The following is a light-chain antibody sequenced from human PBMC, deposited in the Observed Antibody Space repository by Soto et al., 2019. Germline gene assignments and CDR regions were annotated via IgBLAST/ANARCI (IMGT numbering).Light chain of an antibody. CDR3: SSYTSSSTLV. CDR2: DVS. Sequence: QSVLTQPASVSGSPGQSITISCTGTSSDVGGYNYVSWYQQHPGKAPKLMFYDVSNRPSGVSNRFSGSKSGNTASLTISGLQAEDEADYYCSSYTSSSTLVFGGGTKLTVL. J-gene: IGLJ2*01. V-gene: IGLV2-14*01. CDR1: SSDVGGYNY.